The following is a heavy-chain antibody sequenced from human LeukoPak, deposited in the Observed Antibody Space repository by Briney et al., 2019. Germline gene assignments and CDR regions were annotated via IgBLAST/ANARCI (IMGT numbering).Heavy chain of an antibody. Sequence: SVKVSCKAAGYTFVSHGISWVRLAPGQGLEWMGGIIPIFGTANYAQKFQGRVTITADESTSTAYMELSSLRSEDTAVYYCAREVEGDSSGFKNWGQGTLVTVSS. V-gene: IGHV1-69*13. CDR2: IIPIFGTA. J-gene: IGHJ4*02. CDR3: AREVEGDSSGFKN. D-gene: IGHD3-22*01. CDR1: GYTFVSHG.